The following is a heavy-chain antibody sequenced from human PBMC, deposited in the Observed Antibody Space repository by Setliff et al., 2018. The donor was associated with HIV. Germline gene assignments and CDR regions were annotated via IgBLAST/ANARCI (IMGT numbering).Heavy chain of an antibody. D-gene: IGHD3-3*01. Sequence: ASVKVSCKASGYSFTDYYIHWVRQAPGQGLEWMGWINPKSDGTNYAQKFQGWITMTRDTSISTAYMELTSLRFDDTAMYYCVRGVQSPPHYSYYYMDVWGEGTMVTVSS. J-gene: IGHJ6*03. V-gene: IGHV1-2*04. CDR2: INPKSDGT. CDR3: VRGVQSPPHYSYYYMDV. CDR1: GYSFTDYY.